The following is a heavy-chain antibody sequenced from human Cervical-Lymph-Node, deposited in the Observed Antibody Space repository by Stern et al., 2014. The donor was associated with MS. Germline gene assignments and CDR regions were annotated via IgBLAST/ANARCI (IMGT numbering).Heavy chain of an antibody. D-gene: IGHD3-3*01. Sequence: EVQPVESGGGLIQPGGSLRLSCAAPGFTVSNNYMSWVRQAPGKGLEWVSLIYTDGSTYYACSVKGRFTISRDSPKNKLFLQMNSLRAEDTAMYYCARAIFGVNTAAMAPDAFDSWGQGTMVTVSS. CDR1: GFTVSNNY. V-gene: IGHV3-53*01. J-gene: IGHJ3*01. CDR2: IYTDGST. CDR3: ARAIFGVNTAAMAPDAFDS.